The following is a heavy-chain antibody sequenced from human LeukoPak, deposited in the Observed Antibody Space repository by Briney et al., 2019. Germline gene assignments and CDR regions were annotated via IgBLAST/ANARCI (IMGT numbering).Heavy chain of an antibody. CDR3: AGGNDISARSGYYYYGMDV. J-gene: IGHJ6*02. D-gene: IGHD3-9*01. CDR1: GGSISSGGYY. CDR2: IYYSGST. V-gene: IGHV4-31*03. Sequence: SQTLSLTCTVSGGSISSGGYYWSWIRQHPGKGLEWIGYIYYSGSTYYNPSLKSRVTISVDTSKNQFPLKLSSVTAADTAVYYCAGGNDISARSGYYYYGMDVWGQGTTVTVSS.